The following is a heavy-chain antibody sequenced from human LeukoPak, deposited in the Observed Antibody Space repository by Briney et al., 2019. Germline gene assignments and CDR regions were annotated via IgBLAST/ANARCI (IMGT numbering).Heavy chain of an antibody. J-gene: IGHJ4*02. CDR3: ARTPNIAARPFDY. V-gene: IGHV4-34*01. D-gene: IGHD6-6*01. Sequence: SETLSLTCAVYGGSFSDDYWSWIRQPPGKGLEWIGEINHSGNTNYNPSLKSRVSISVDTSKNHFSLKLTSVTAADTAVYYCARTPNIAARPFDYWGQGTLVTVSS. CDR1: GGSFSDDY. CDR2: INHSGNT.